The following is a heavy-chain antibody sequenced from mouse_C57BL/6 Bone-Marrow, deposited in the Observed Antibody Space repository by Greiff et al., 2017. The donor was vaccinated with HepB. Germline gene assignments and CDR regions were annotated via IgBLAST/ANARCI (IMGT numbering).Heavy chain of an antibody. CDR1: GFSLTSYG. CDR3: AKTLLRSYAMDY. Sequence: VQVVESGPGLVQPSQSLSITCTVSGFSLTSYGVHWVRQSPGKGLEWLGVIWRGGSTDYNAAFMSRLSITKDNSKSKVFFKMNSLQAAETAIYYCAKTLLRSYAMDYWGQGTSVTVSS. J-gene: IGHJ4*01. D-gene: IGHD1-2*01. CDR2: IWRGGST. V-gene: IGHV2-5*01.